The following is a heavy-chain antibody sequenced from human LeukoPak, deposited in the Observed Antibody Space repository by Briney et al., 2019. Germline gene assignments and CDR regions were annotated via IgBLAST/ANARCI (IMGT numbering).Heavy chain of an antibody. CDR1: GYIFTNHY. CDR3: ARSNNYFDY. Sequence: ASVKVSCKASGYIFTNHYMHWVRQAPGQGLEWMGWINPNSGGTNYAQKFQGRVTMTRDTSISTAYMELSRLRSDDTAVYYCARSNNYFDYWGQGTLVTVSS. CDR2: INPNSGGT. J-gene: IGHJ4*02. V-gene: IGHV1-2*02.